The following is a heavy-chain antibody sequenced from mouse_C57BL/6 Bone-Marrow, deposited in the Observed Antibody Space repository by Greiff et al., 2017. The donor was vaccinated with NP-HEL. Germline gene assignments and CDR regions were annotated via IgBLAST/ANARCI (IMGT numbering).Heavy chain of an antibody. V-gene: IGHV2-5*01. J-gene: IGHJ4*01. CDR2: IWRGGST. CDR3: AKNRYSSGYAMDY. Sequence: QVQLKESGPGLVQPSQSLSITCTVSGFSLTSYGVHWVRQSPGKGLEWLGVIWRGGSTDYNAAFMSRLSITKDNSKSQVFFKMNSLQADDTAIYYCAKNRYSSGYAMDYWGQGTSVTVSS. D-gene: IGHD3-2*02. CDR1: GFSLTSYG.